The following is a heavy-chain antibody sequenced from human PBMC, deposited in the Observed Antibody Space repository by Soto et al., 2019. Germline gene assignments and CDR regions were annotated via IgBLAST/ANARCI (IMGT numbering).Heavy chain of an antibody. CDR2: INHSGST. CDR1: GGSLSGYY. D-gene: IGHD6-6*01. Sequence: QVQLQQWGAGLLKPSETLSLTCAVYGGSLSGYYWSWIRQPPGKGLEWIGEINHSGSTNYNPSLKSRVTISVDTSKNHFSLKLSSVTAADTAVYYCARTRIYSSSPFDSWGQGTLVTVSS. J-gene: IGHJ4*02. CDR3: ARTRIYSSSPFDS. V-gene: IGHV4-34*01.